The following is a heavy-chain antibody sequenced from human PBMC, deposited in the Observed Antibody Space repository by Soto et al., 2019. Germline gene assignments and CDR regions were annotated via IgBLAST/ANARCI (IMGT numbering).Heavy chain of an antibody. Sequence: SVKVSCKASGYSFTDYHIHWVRQAPGQGLEWLGRINPKSGGTSTAQKFQGWVTMTTDTSISTASKELTRLTSDDTAIYYCARGDSTDCSNGVCSFFYNHDMDVWGQGTTVTVSS. CDR1: GYSFTDYH. CDR2: INPKSGGT. CDR3: ARGDSTDCSNGVCSFFYNHDMDV. J-gene: IGHJ6*02. D-gene: IGHD2-8*01. V-gene: IGHV1-2*04.